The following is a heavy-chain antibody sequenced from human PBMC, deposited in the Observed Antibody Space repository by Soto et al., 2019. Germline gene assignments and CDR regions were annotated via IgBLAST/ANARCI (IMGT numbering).Heavy chain of an antibody. Sequence: EVQLVESGGGLVQPGGSLRLSCAASGFTLSSYSMHWVRQAPGKGLEWVSNISGSGGTIYYAYSVKGRFTISRDTAKNSLSVQMNKLKDEDTVVFCCERETGLRSSGWFYYFDFWGQGTLVTVSS. V-gene: IGHV3-48*02. J-gene: IGHJ4*02. CDR1: GFTLSSYS. CDR3: ERETGLRSSGWFYYFDF. D-gene: IGHD6-19*01. CDR2: ISGSGGTI.